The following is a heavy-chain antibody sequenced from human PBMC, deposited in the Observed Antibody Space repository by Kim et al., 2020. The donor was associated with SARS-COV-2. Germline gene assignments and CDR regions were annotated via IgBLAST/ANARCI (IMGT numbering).Heavy chain of an antibody. J-gene: IGHJ6*02. V-gene: IGHV5-10-1*01. CDR3: ARRNLGYYYGMDV. Sequence: YRPCFQGHVPISADKSISTAYLQWSSLEASDTAMYYCARRNLGYYYGMDVWGQGTTVTVSS.